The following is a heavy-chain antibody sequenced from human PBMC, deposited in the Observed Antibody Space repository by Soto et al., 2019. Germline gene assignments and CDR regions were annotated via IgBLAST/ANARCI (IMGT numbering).Heavy chain of an antibody. J-gene: IGHJ4*02. CDR1: GYTFTSYG. CDR3: ARTYYYDSSGYYYGGLGDY. Sequence: QVQLVQSGAEVKKPGASVKVSCKASGYTFTSYGISWVRQAPGQGLEWMGWISAYNGNTNYAQKLQGRVTMTTDTSTRTAYMELRSLRSDDTAVYYCARTYYYDSSGYYYGGLGDYWGQGTLVTVSS. D-gene: IGHD3-22*01. V-gene: IGHV1-18*04. CDR2: ISAYNGNT.